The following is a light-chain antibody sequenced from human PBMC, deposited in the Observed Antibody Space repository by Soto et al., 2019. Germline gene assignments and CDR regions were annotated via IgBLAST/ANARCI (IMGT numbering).Light chain of an antibody. Sequence: MTQTPLSLSVTPGQPASISCKSSQSLLHSDGKTYLNWYQQKPGRAPKLLIYDASNLEAGVPSRFRGSRSGTDFTFTISRLQPEDIATYYCQQYENLPTFGQGTRLEIK. J-gene: IGKJ5*01. CDR1: QSLLHSDGKTY. CDR3: QQYENLPT. CDR2: DAS. V-gene: IGKV1-33*01.